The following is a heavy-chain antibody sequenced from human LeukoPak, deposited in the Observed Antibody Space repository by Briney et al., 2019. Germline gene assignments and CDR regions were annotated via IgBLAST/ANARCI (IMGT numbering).Heavy chain of an antibody. D-gene: IGHD3-16*01. CDR1: GGSIGSYS. V-gene: IGHV4-59*01. CDR3: ARLGVDYDMDV. CDR2: ISNSGNT. Sequence: PSETLSLTCTVSGGSIGSYSWRWMRQPPGKGLEWIAYISNSGNTDFSPSLKSRVTISVDASKNQFSLNLSSVTAADTAVYYCARLGVDYDMDVWGQGTTVTVSS. J-gene: IGHJ6*02.